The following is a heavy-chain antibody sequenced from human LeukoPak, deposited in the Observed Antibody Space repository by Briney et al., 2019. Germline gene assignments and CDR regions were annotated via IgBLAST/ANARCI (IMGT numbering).Heavy chain of an antibody. D-gene: IGHD4-17*01. V-gene: IGHV4-59*01. CDR1: GGSISSYY. CDR2: IYYSGST. CDR3: ARVCDPTVTIDAFDI. Sequence: SETLSLTCTVSGGSISSYYWSWVRQPPGKGLEWIGYIYYSGSTNYNPSLKSRVTISVDTSKNQFSLKLSSVTAADTAVYYCARVCDPTVTIDAFDIWGQGTMVTVSS. J-gene: IGHJ3*02.